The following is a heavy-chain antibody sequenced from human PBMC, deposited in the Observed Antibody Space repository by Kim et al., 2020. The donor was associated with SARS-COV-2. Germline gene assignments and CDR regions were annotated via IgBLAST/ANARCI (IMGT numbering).Heavy chain of an antibody. V-gene: IGHV5-51*01. D-gene: IGHD6-13*01. CDR3: AGHRTPISSWEGSDY. Sequence: GESLKISCKGSGYSFTSYWIGWVRQMPGKGLEWMGIIYPGDSDTRYSPSFQGQVTISVDKSISTAYLQWSSLKASDTAMYYCAGHRTPISSWEGSDYWGRGTLVTVSS. CDR2: IYPGDSDT. CDR1: GYSFTSYW. J-gene: IGHJ4*02.